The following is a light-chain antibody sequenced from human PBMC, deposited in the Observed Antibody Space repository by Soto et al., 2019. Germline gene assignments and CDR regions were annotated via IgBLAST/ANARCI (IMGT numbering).Light chain of an antibody. CDR3: HHWGTGML. V-gene: IGLV4-69*01. J-gene: IGLJ2*01. CDR2: LNSDGSH. Sequence: QLVLTQSPSASASLGASVKLTCTLSSGHSSYAIAWHQQQPEKGPRYLMKLNSDGSHSKGDGIPDRFSGSSSGAERYLTISSLQSEDEADYYCHHWGTGMLFGGGTKLTVL. CDR1: SGHSSYA.